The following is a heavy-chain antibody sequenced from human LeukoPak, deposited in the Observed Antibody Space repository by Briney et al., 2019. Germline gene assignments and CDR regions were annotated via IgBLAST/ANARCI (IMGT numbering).Heavy chain of an antibody. J-gene: IGHJ4*02. Sequence: SETLSLTCAAYGGSFSGYYWSWIRQPPGKGLEWIGEINHSGSTNYNPSLKSRVTISVDTSKNQFSLKLSSVTAADTAVYYCARGPYYDILTGYRALDYWGQGTLVTVSS. D-gene: IGHD3-9*01. CDR2: INHSGST. CDR1: GGSFSGYY. CDR3: ARGPYYDILTGYRALDY. V-gene: IGHV4-34*01.